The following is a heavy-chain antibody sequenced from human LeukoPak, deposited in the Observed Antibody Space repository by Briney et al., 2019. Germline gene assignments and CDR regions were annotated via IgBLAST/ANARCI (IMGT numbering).Heavy chain of an antibody. V-gene: IGHV3-21*01. J-gene: IGHJ4*02. CDR2: ISSSSSYI. D-gene: IGHD3-22*01. CDR1: GFTFSSYS. Sequence: AGGSLRLSCAASGFTFSSYSMNWVRQAPGKGLKWVSSISSSSSYIYYADSVKGRFTISRDNAKNSLYLQMNSLRAEDTAVYYCASAGYYDSSGYYWGQGTLVTVSS. CDR3: ASAGYYDSSGYY.